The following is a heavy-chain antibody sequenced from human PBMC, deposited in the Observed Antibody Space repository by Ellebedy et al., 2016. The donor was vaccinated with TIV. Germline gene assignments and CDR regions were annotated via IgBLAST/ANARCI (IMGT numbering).Heavy chain of an antibody. CDR1: GLTFSSYN. J-gene: IGHJ4*02. CDR3: AGFTVAGGHY. Sequence: PGGSLRLSCAASGLTFSSYNMNWVRQAPGKGLEWVSYLSRSSTTIYYAEYVKGRFTISRDNAKNSLYLQMNSLRAEDTAVYFCAGFTVAGGHYWGQGTLVTVSS. CDR2: LSRSSTTI. D-gene: IGHD6-19*01. V-gene: IGHV3-48*01.